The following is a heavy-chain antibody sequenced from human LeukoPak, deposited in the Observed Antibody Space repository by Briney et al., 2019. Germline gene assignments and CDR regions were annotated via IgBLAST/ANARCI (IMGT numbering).Heavy chain of an antibody. D-gene: IGHD3-22*01. V-gene: IGHV1-24*01. J-gene: IGHJ5*02. CDR1: GYTLTELS. CDR2: FDPEDGET. CDR3: AKTFDYYDSSGHYNWFDP. Sequence: ASVKVSCKDSGYTLTELSMHWVRQAPGKGLEWMGGFDPEDGETIYAQKFQGRVTMTEDTSTDTAYMELSSLRSEDTAVYYCAKTFDYYDSSGHYNWFDPWGQGTLVTVSS.